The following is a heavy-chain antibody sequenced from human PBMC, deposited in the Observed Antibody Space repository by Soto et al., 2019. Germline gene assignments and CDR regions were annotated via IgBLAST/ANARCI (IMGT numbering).Heavy chain of an antibody. Sequence: GGSLRLSCAASGFTFSSYGMHWVRQAPGKGLEWVAVIWYDGSNKYYADSVKGRFTISRDNSKNTLYLQMNSLRAEDTAVYYCARGATTYYYYYGMDVWGQGTTVTVSS. CDR2: IWYDGSNK. CDR1: GFTFSSYG. CDR3: ARGATTYYYYYGMDV. D-gene: IGHD5-12*01. J-gene: IGHJ6*02. V-gene: IGHV3-33*01.